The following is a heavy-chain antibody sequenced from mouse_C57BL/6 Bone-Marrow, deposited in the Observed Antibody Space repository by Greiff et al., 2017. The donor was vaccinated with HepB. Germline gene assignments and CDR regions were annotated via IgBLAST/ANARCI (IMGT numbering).Heavy chain of an antibody. CDR3: ASPPLYYGYDAYWYFDV. CDR1: GYSITSGYY. CDR2: ISYDGSN. J-gene: IGHJ1*03. Sequence: EVQLVESGPGLVKPSQSLSLTCSVTGYSITSGYYWNWIRQFPGNKLEWMGYISYDGSNNYNPSLKNRISITRDTSKNQFFLKLNSVTTEDTATYYCASPPLYYGYDAYWYFDVWGTGTTVTVSS. D-gene: IGHD2-2*01. V-gene: IGHV3-6*01.